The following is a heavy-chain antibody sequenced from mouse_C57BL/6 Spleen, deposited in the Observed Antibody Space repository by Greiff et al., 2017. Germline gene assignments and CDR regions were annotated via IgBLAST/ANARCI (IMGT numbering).Heavy chain of an antibody. D-gene: IGHD1-1*01. CDR2: ISDGGSYT. V-gene: IGHV5-4*01. Sequence: EVQVVESGGGLVKPGGSLKLSCAASGFTFSSYAMSWVRQTPEKRLEWVATISDGGSYTYYPDTVKGRFTISRDNAKNNLYLQMSHRKSEDTAMYYCARDYYGIDYWGQGTTLTVAS. CDR1: GFTFSSYA. CDR3: ARDYYGIDY. J-gene: IGHJ2*01.